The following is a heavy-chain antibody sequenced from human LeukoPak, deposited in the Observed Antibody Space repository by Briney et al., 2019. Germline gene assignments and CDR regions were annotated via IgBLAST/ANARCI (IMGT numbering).Heavy chain of an antibody. CDR3: AKELRFLEWLFDY. D-gene: IGHD3-3*01. CDR1: GFTFSSYG. Sequence: GGSLRLSCAASGFTFSSYGMHWVRQAPGKGLEWVAFIRYDGSNKYYTDSVKGRFTISRDNSKNTVYLQMNGLRAEDTAVYYCAKELRFLEWLFDYWGQGILVTVSS. J-gene: IGHJ4*02. CDR2: IRYDGSNK. V-gene: IGHV3-30*02.